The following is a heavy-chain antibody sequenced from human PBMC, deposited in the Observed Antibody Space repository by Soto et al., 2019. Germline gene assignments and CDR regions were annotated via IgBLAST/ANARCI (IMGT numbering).Heavy chain of an antibody. CDR1: GASVSTGAYY. J-gene: IGHJ5*02. V-gene: IGHV4-31*03. CDR2: IYESGYT. CDR3: VRAVRHTAMVYPWFDP. Sequence: QVQLQESGPRLVKPSQTLSLTCTVSGASVSTGAYYWGWVRQRPGRGLEWIGYIYESGYTYYNTSLKSRLTLSLDRSNNQFSLGLTSVTAADTAVYYCVRAVRHTAMVYPWFDPWGQGTLVTVSS. D-gene: IGHD5-18*01.